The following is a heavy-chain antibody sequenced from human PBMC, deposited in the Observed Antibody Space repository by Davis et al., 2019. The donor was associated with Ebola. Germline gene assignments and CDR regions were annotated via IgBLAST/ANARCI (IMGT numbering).Heavy chain of an antibody. CDR2: IKQDGSEK. V-gene: IGHV3-7*03. Sequence: PGGSLRLSCAASGFTFSSYGMHWVRQAPGKGLEWVANIKQDGSEKYYVDSVKGRFTISRDNAKNSLYLQMNSLRAEDTAVYYCAKDGDYSNYPDDYWGQGTLVTVSS. D-gene: IGHD4-11*01. CDR3: AKDGDYSNYPDDY. CDR1: GFTFSSYG. J-gene: IGHJ4*02.